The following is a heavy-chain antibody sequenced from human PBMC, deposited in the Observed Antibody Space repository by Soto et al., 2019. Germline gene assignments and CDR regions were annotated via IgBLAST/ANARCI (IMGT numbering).Heavy chain of an antibody. CDR3: AKDRGSGSYAANYYYYGMDV. CDR1: GFTFDDYA. Sequence: LGGSLRLSCAASGFTFDDYAMHWVRQAPGKGLEWVSGVNWNSGRIGYADSVKGRFTISRDNAKTSLYLQMNSLRAEDTALYYCAKDRGSGSYAANYYYYGMDVWGQGTTVTVSS. D-gene: IGHD3-10*01. CDR2: VNWNSGRI. J-gene: IGHJ6*02. V-gene: IGHV3-9*01.